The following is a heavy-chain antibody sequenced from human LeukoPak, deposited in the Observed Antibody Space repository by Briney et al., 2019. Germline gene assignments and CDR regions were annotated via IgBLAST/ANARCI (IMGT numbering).Heavy chain of an antibody. CDR3: VRAGDYGDYVGWFDP. Sequence: SETLSLTCTVSGGSISSYYWSWIRQPAGKGLEWIGRIHTSGSTNYNPSLKSRLTMSVDTSKNQFSLKLNSVTAADTAVYCCVRAGDYGDYVGWFDPWGQGTLVTVSS. CDR1: GGSISSYY. V-gene: IGHV4-4*07. D-gene: IGHD4-17*01. J-gene: IGHJ5*02. CDR2: IHTSGST.